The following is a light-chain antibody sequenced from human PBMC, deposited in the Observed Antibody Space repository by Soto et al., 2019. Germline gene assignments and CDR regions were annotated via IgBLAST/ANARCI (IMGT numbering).Light chain of an antibody. J-gene: IGLJ2*01. CDR1: SSDVGGYNY. CDR2: DVS. Sequence: QSALTQPASVPGSPGQSITISCTGTSSDVGGYNYVSWYQQHPGKAPKLMICDVSNRPSGVSNRFSGSKSGNTASLTISGLQAEDEADYYCSSYTSSSTLVFGGGTQLTVL. V-gene: IGLV2-14*01. CDR3: SSYTSSSTLV.